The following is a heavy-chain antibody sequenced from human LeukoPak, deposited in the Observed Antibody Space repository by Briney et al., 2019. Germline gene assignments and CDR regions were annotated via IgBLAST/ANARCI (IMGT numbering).Heavy chain of an antibody. CDR2: ISAYNGNT. J-gene: IGHJ4*02. Sequence: GASVKVSCKASGYTFTSYGISWVRQAPGQGLEWMGWISAYNGNTNYAQKLQGRVTMTTDTSTSTAYMELGSLRSDDTAVYYCATARPSDNYYGSGREYYFDYWGQGTLVTVSS. D-gene: IGHD3-10*01. CDR3: ATARPSDNYYGSGREYYFDY. CDR1: GYTFTSYG. V-gene: IGHV1-18*01.